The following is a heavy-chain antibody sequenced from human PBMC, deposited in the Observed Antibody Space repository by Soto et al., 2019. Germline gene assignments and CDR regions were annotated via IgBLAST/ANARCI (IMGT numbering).Heavy chain of an antibody. CDR2: ISGSGGST. CDR1: GFTFSSYA. J-gene: IGHJ4*02. D-gene: IGHD6-19*01. CDR3: AKVKVAVAGTSNYVDY. Sequence: EVQLLESGGGLVQPGGSLRLSCAASGFTFSSYAMSWVRQAPGKGLEWVSAISGSGGSTYYSDSVNGRFTISRDNSKNTLYLQMNSRRAEDTAVYYCAKVKVAVAGTSNYVDYWGQGTLVTVAS. V-gene: IGHV3-23*01.